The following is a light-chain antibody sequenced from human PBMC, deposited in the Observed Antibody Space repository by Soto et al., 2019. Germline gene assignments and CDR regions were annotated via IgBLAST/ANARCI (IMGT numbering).Light chain of an antibody. CDR1: QSVSSRY. V-gene: IGKV3-20*01. CDR3: QQYNDWPLA. Sequence: ILFTQSPCTLSLSPGERATLSCRASQSVSSRYLAWHQQKPGQAPRLLIYGASTRPTGIPARFSGSGSGTEFTLTIISLQSEDSAVYYCQQYNDWPLAFGGGTKVDNK. CDR2: GAS. J-gene: IGKJ4*01.